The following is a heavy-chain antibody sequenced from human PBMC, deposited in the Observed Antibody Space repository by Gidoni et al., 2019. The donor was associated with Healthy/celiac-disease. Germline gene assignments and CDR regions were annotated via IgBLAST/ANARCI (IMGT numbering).Heavy chain of an antibody. J-gene: IGHJ3*02. CDR1: GDSVSSNSAA. CDR2: TYYRSKWYN. CDR3: ARGNFLYCSSTSWPLGDSGSYCDAFDI. V-gene: IGHV6-1*01. Sequence: QVQLQQSGPGLVKPSQTLSLNCAISGDSVSSNSAAWNWIRQSPSRGLEWLGRTYYRSKWYNDYAVSVKSRITINPDTSKNQFSLQLNFVTPEDTAVYYCARGNFLYCSSTSWPLGDSGSYCDAFDIWGQGTMVTVSS. D-gene: IGHD2-2*01.